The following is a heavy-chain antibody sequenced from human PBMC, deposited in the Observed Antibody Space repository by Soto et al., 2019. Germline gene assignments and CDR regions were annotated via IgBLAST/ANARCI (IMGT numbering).Heavy chain of an antibody. CDR1: GGSISSFY. CDR3: ARGPYVLRYFDRLPHFDY. V-gene: IGHV4-34*01. J-gene: IGHJ4*02. D-gene: IGHD3-9*01. CDR2: IHHRGST. Sequence: SETLSLTCTVSGGSISSFYWSWIRQPPGKGLEWIGEIHHRGSTKYNASLKSRVTMSVDTSKNQFSLNLSSVTAADTAVYFCARGPYVLRYFDRLPHFDYWGQGTPVTVSS.